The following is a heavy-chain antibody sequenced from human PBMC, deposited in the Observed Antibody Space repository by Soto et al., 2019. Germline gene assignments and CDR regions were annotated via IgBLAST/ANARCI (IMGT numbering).Heavy chain of an antibody. V-gene: IGHV3-23*01. CDR2: ISGNGNSA. CDR3: GKERRGSGWSVCNF. Sequence: AQLLESGGDLVQPGGSLRLSCAASGFTFRDYAMNWVRQAPGKGLEWVADISGNGNSAHHVDSVKGRFTISRDNSQNTLYLHMNSLRVDDTAIYYCGKERRGSGWSVCNFWGQGTLVTVSS. J-gene: IGHJ4*02. CDR1: GFTFRDYA. D-gene: IGHD6-19*01.